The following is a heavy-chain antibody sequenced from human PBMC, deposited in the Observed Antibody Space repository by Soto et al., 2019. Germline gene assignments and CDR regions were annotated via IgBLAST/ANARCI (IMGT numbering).Heavy chain of an antibody. V-gene: IGHV1-69*13. D-gene: IGHD3-22*01. J-gene: IGHJ4*02. CDR2: IIPIFGTA. CDR1: GGTFSSYA. CDR3: ARGGGSSGPLFNY. Sequence: SVKVSCKASGGTFSSYAISWVRQAPGQGLEWMGGIIPIFGTANYAQKFQGRVTITADESTSTAYMELSSLRSEDTAVYYFARGGGSSGPLFNYWGQGTLVTVSS.